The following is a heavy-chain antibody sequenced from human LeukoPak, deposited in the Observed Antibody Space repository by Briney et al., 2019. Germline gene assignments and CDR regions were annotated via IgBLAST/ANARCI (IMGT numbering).Heavy chain of an antibody. J-gene: IGHJ4*02. Sequence: ASVTVSCKASGYTFTGYYMHWVRQAPGQGLEWMGRINPNSGGTNYAQKFQGRVTMTRDTSISTAYMELSRLRSDDTAVYYCARVPARYCSSTSCYLFDYWGQGTLVTVSS. CDR3: ARVPARYCSSTSCYLFDY. CDR2: INPNSGGT. V-gene: IGHV1-2*06. D-gene: IGHD2-2*01. CDR1: GYTFTGYY.